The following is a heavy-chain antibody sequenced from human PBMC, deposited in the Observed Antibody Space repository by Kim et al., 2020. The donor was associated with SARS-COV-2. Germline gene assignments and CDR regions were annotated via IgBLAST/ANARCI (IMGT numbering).Heavy chain of an antibody. V-gene: IGHV1-2*04. J-gene: IGHJ4*02. Sequence: ASVKVSCKASGYTFTGYYMHWVRQAPGQGLEWMGWINPNSGGTNYAQKFQGWVTMTRDTSISTAYMELSRLRSDDTAVYYCARDGGYDYVWGSYRRKGYFDYWGQGTLVTVSS. CDR1: GYTFTGYY. D-gene: IGHD3-16*02. CDR2: INPNSGGT. CDR3: ARDGGYDYVWGSYRRKGYFDY.